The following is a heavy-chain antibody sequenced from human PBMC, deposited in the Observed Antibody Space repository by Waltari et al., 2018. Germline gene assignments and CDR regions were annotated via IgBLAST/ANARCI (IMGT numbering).Heavy chain of an antibody. V-gene: IGHV4-59*11. Sequence: VQLQESGPGLVKPSETLSLRCNVSGDSIRSPFWSWIRQAPGKGLEWLGHMYFSGTKDYNPSLKSRVAISIDTSKNHFSLNLRSVTAADTAIYYCARLPRGSVIIGAFDIWGQGTQVTVSS. J-gene: IGHJ3*02. CDR3: ARLPRGSVIIGAFDI. CDR1: GDSIRSPF. D-gene: IGHD3-22*01. CDR2: MYFSGTK.